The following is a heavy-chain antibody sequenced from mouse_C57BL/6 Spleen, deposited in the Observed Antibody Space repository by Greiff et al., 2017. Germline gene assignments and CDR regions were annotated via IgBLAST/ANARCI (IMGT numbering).Heavy chain of an antibody. CDR2: ISSGSSTI. V-gene: IGHV5-17*01. J-gene: IGHJ3*01. CDR1: GFTFSDYG. D-gene: IGHD1-1*01. Sequence: EVHLVESGGGLVKPGGSLKLSCAASGFTFSDYGMHWVRQAPEKGLEWVAYISSGSSTIYYADTVKGRFTISRDNAKNTLFLQMTSLRSEDTAMYYCARIYGSSPGAYWGQGTLVTVSA. CDR3: ARIYGSSPGAY.